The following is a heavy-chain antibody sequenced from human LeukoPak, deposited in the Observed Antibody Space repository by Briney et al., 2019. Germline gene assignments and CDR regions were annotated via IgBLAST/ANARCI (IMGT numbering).Heavy chain of an antibody. J-gene: IGHJ4*02. CDR1: GASISSNDQY. Sequence: PSQTLSLTCTVSGASISSNDQYWSWIRQHPGKGLEWIGYTHHTGNTYYNPSLKSRPTISVDTSRNQFYLKLSSVTAADTAVYYCATYGGVRGLSFDYWGQGTLVTVSS. D-gene: IGHD3-10*01. CDR2: THHTGNT. CDR3: ATYGGVRGLSFDY. V-gene: IGHV4-31*03.